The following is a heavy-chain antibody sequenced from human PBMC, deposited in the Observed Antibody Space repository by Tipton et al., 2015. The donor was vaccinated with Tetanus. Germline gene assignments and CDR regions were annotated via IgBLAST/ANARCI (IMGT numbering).Heavy chain of an antibody. V-gene: IGHV1-18*01. CDR2: ISVYNGNT. Sequence: QLVQSGAEVKKPGASVKVSCKASGYTFNTFGISWVRQAPGQGLEWIGWISVYNGNTNYGQNDQGRVTMTTDTPTSTAYMELRSLRSDDTAVYYCARVPTNPLAVDRPTDYWGQGTLVTVSS. CDR3: ARVPTNPLAVDRPTDY. CDR1: GYTFNTFG. J-gene: IGHJ4*02. D-gene: IGHD6-19*01.